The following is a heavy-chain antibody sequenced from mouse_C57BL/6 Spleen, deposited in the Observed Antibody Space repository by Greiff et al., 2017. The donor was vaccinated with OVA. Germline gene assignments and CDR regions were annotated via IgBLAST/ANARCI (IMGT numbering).Heavy chain of an antibody. D-gene: IGHD2-2*01. CDR3: ARVEDGYGYFDY. CDR2: IDPSDSYT. Sequence: QVQLQQPGAELVMPGASVKLSCKASGYTFTSYWMHWVKQRPGQGLEWIGEIDPSDSYTNYNQKFKGKSTLTVDKSSSTAYMQLSSLTSEDSAVYYCARVEDGYGYFDYWGQGTTLTVSS. J-gene: IGHJ2*01. CDR1: GYTFTSYW. V-gene: IGHV1-69*01.